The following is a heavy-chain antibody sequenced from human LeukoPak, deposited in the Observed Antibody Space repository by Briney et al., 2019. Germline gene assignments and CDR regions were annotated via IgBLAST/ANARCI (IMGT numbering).Heavy chain of an antibody. CDR2: IYYSGST. J-gene: IGHJ4*02. V-gene: IGHV4-31*03. D-gene: IGHD3-3*01. CDR3: ARDENYDFWSGYGH. CDR1: GGSISSGGYY. Sequence: PSQTLSLTCTVSGGSISSGGYYWSWIRQHPGKGLEWIGYIYYSGSTYYNPSLKSRVTISVDTSKNQFSLKLSSVTAADTAVYYCARDENYDFWSGYGHWGQGTLVTVSS.